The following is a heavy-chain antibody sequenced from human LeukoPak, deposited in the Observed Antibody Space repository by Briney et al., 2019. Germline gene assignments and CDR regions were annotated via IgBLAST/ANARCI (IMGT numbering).Heavy chain of an antibody. J-gene: IGHJ4*02. CDR1: GYTFTSYA. V-gene: IGHV1-3*01. CDR3: VTTGSGSYELDFDY. Sequence: ASVKVSCKASGYTFTSYAMHWVRQAPGQRLEWMGWINAGNGNTKYSQKFQGRVTITRDTSASTAYMELSSLRSEDTAVYYCVTTGSGSYELDFDYWGQGTLVTVSS. D-gene: IGHD3-10*01. CDR2: INAGNGNT.